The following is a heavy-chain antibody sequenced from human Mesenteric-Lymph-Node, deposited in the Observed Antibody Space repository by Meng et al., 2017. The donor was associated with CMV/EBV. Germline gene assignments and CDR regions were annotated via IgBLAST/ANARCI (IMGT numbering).Heavy chain of an antibody. J-gene: IGHJ4*02. Sequence: GGSLRLSCAASGFTFSSYSMNWVRQAPGKGLEWVSSISSSSSYIYYADSVKGRFTISRDNAKNSLYLQMNSLRAEDTAVYYCARDRDGYNFSLDYWGQGTLVTVSS. D-gene: IGHD5-24*01. CDR3: ARDRDGYNFSLDY. CDR2: ISSSSSYI. CDR1: GFTFSSYS. V-gene: IGHV3-21*01.